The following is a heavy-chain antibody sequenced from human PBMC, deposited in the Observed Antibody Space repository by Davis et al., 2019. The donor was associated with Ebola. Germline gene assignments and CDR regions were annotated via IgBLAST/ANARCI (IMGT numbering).Heavy chain of an antibody. CDR1: GFTFSSSA. D-gene: IGHD1-14*01. J-gene: IGHJ4*02. CDR3: AASAGTVGQFDY. Sequence: SVKVPCKTSGFTFSSSAMQWVRQARGQRLEWIGWIVVGSGDTNSAPKFQGRVTITSDMSTSTSYLDLSNLRPEDTAVYYCAASAGTVGQFDYWGQGTLVTVSS. CDR2: IVVGSGDT. V-gene: IGHV1-58*02.